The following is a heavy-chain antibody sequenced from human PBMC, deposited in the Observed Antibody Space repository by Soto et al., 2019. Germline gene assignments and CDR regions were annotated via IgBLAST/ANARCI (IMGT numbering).Heavy chain of an antibody. CDR1: GYTFTAHY. J-gene: IGHJ6*02. D-gene: IGHD3-10*01. CDR3: ARDLCPLGSGSHCPTFGTEL. CDR2: LKPDNGGT. Sequence: ASVNVSCKASGYTFTAHYMPCVRQVSGRRLESLGWLKPDNGGTYYAPKFQGRVTFTRDTPKTTAYMEMSGLQSDDTAVYFCARDLCPLGSGSHCPTFGTELWGQGT. V-gene: IGHV1-2*02.